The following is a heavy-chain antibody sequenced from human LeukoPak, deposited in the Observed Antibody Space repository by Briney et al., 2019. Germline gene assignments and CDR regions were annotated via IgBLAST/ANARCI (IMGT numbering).Heavy chain of an antibody. CDR1: GFTFGDYS. Sequence: GESLRLSCAASGFTFGDYSMNRVRQAPGKGLEWVSYIDGSGDTIYYADSVKGRFTISRDNAKNSLDLQMNSLRDEDTAVYYCSRRFDCWGQGTLVTVSS. CDR3: SRRFDC. J-gene: IGHJ4*02. CDR2: IDGSGDTI. V-gene: IGHV3-48*02.